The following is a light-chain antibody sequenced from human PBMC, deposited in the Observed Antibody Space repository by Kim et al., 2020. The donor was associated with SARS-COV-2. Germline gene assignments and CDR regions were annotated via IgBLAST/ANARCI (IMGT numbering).Light chain of an antibody. J-gene: IGKJ1*01. V-gene: IGKV3-20*01. Sequence: EIVLTQSPGTLSLSPGERAALSCRASQSVSSNYLAWYQQKPGQAPRLLIYGASNRATGIPDRFSGSGSGTDFTLTISRLEPEDFAMYYCQQYGSSRTFGQGTKVDIK. CDR2: GAS. CDR1: QSVSSNY. CDR3: QQYGSSRT.